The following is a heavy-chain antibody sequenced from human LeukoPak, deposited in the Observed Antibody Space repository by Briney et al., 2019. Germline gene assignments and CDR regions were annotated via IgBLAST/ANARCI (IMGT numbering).Heavy chain of an antibody. CDR3: ARQVRPMTYYDFWSGYPYWYFDL. J-gene: IGHJ2*01. CDR1: GGPISSSSYY. Sequence: SETLSLTCTVSGGPISSSSYYWGWIRQPPGKGLEWIGSIYYSGSTYYNPSLKSRVTISVDTSKNQFSLKLSSVTAADTAVYYCARQVRPMTYYDFWSGYPYWYFDLWGRGTLVTVSS. CDR2: IYYSGST. D-gene: IGHD3-3*01. V-gene: IGHV4-39*01.